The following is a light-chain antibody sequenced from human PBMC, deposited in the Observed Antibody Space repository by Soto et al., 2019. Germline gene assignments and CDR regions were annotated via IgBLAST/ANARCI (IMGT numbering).Light chain of an antibody. CDR1: QDIRSD. V-gene: IGKV1-6*01. CDR2: DAS. Sequence: AIQMTQSPSSLCASVGDGITITCRASQDIRSDLGWYQQKTGRAPKLLIYDASSLQGGVPSRFSGSGSGTDLNLTISRLQPEDFATYYCLQDYDYLWTCGQGTKVDIK. J-gene: IGKJ1*01. CDR3: LQDYDYLWT.